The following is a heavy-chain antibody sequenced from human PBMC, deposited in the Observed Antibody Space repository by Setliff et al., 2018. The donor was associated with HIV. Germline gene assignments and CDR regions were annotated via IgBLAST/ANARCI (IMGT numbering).Heavy chain of an antibody. J-gene: IGHJ5*02. Sequence: SVKVSCKASGYTFTGYYMHWVRQAPGQGLEWMGRIIPILGIPNYAQDFQGRLTISADKSTRTAYLELSSLRSDDSAVYFCAKEQEIGSYLDPWGQGTLVTVSS. CDR3: AKEQEIGSYLDP. CDR1: GYTFTGYY. V-gene: IGHV1-69*04. CDR2: IIPILGIP. D-gene: IGHD2-2*02.